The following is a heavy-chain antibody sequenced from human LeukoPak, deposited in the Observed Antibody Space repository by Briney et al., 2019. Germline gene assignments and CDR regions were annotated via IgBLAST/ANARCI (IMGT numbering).Heavy chain of an antibody. CDR2: ISSSSYI. Sequence: GGSLRLSCAASGFTFSSYSMNWVRQAPGKGLEWVSSISSSSYIYYADSVKGRFTISRDNAKNTLYLQMNSLRAEDTAVYYCARPYGSPYGMDVWGQGTTVTVSS. V-gene: IGHV3-21*01. CDR1: GFTFSSYS. D-gene: IGHD3-10*01. J-gene: IGHJ6*02. CDR3: ARPYGSPYGMDV.